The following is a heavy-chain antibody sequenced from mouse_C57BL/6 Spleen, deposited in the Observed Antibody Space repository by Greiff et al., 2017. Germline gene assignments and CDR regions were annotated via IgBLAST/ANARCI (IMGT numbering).Heavy chain of an antibody. V-gene: IGHV1-64*01. CDR2: IHPNSGST. CDR1: GYTFTSYW. CDR3: ARGTYYSNYEGGAMDY. J-gene: IGHJ4*01. D-gene: IGHD2-5*01. Sequence: VQLQQSGAELVKPGASVKLSCKASGYTFTSYWMHWVKQRPGQGLEWIGMIHPNSGSTNYNEKFKSKATLTVDKSSSTAYMQLSSLTSEDSAVYYCARGTYYSNYEGGAMDYWGQGTSVTVSS.